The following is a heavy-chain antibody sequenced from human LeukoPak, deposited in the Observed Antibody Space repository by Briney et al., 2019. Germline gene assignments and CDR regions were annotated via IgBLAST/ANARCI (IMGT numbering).Heavy chain of an antibody. Sequence: GGSLRLSCAGSGFTLSSYSMNWVRQAPGKGLEWVSSISSSSIYIYFAHSIKGRFTISRDNAKNSLYLQMNSLRAEDTAVYYCARGTRFDSSGYPPRYYYYMDVWGKGTTVTVSS. CDR2: ISSSSIYI. CDR3: ARGTRFDSSGYPPRYYYYMDV. V-gene: IGHV3-21*01. CDR1: GFTLSSYS. D-gene: IGHD3-22*01. J-gene: IGHJ6*03.